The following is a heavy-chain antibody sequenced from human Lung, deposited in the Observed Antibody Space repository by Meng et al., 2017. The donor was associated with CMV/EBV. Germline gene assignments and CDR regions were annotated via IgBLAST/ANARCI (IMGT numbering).Heavy chain of an antibody. Sequence: GGSLRLXXEGSGFSFSDYYMSWIRQAPGKGLEWLAYISSSGNSIYYTDSVEGRFTISRDNARNSLYLQMNSLRVDDTAVYYCARDRGGNYYSDYWGQGTLVTVSS. CDR1: GFSFSDYY. J-gene: IGHJ4*02. D-gene: IGHD4-23*01. V-gene: IGHV3-11*01. CDR2: ISSSGNSI. CDR3: ARDRGGNYYSDY.